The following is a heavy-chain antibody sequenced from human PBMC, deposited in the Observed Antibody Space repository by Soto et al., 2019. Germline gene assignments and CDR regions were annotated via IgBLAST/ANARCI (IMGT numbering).Heavy chain of an antibody. D-gene: IGHD3-10*02. CDR2: MSYDGSDT. V-gene: IGHV3-30*03. Sequence: QVQLVESGGGVVQPGRSLRLSCVGSGFIFSNNVMHWVRQTPGKGLEWVAFMSYDGSDTFYADSVKGRFTISRDNSKNPLFLHMSNMRAEDTAMYYCTIVRVADSALDHWGQGTLVTVSS. CDR3: TIVRVADSALDH. J-gene: IGHJ4*02. CDR1: GFIFSNNV.